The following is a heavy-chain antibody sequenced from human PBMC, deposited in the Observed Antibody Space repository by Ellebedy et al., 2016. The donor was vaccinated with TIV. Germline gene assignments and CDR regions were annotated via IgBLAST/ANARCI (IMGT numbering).Heavy chain of an antibody. Sequence: AASVKVSCKASGYTFTSYAMHWVRQAPGQRLEWMGWINAGNGNTKYSQKFQGRVTITRDTSASTAYMELSSLRSEDTAVYYCASPSEGYCSSTSCYRAEYYYGMDVWGQGTTVTVSS. D-gene: IGHD2-2*01. CDR3: ASPSEGYCSSTSCYRAEYYYGMDV. J-gene: IGHJ6*02. CDR1: GYTFTSYA. V-gene: IGHV1-3*01. CDR2: INAGNGNT.